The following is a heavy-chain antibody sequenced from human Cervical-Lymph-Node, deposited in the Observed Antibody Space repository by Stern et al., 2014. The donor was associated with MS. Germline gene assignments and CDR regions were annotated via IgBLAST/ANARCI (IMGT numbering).Heavy chain of an antibody. CDR2: LDFDAKK. D-gene: IGHD6-25*01. J-gene: IGHJ4*02. CDR1: GFSLTTTGMR. V-gene: IGHV2-70*04. Sequence: QVTLRESGPALVRPTQTLQLTCTCSGFSLTTTGMRVSWLRQPPGKALERLVRLDFDAKKFYSTSLKTRLTISKDTSRNQVVLTMANVFPVDTATYYCARIGAAGGFDFWGQGTLVTVSS. CDR3: ARIGAAGGFDF.